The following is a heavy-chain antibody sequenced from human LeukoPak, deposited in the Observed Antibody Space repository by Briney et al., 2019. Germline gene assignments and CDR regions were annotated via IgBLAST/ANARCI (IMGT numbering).Heavy chain of an antibody. CDR2: ISGSISSK. J-gene: IGHJ6*02. CDR3: VSGSYEGGYYGMDV. V-gene: IGHV3-21*01. D-gene: IGHD1-26*01. CDR1: GFGFSSYT. Sequence: GGSLRLSCAASGFGFSSYTMNWVRQAPGKGLEGVSSISGSISSKLYAESVKGRFTISRDNAKNSLYLQMNILRAEDTAVYYCVSGSYEGGYYGMDVWGQGTTVTVSS.